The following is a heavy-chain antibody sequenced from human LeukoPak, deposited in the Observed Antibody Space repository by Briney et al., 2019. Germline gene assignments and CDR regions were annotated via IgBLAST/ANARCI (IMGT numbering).Heavy chain of an antibody. D-gene: IGHD5-24*01. CDR3: ARDGYTYFAY. CDR1: GFTFNSYA. Sequence: GGSLRLSCAASGFTFNSYAMTWVRQAPGKGLEWVSAISVSGGTTDYADSVKGRFTISRDNAKNSLYLQMNSLRAEDTAVYYCARDGYTYFAYWGQGALVTVSS. V-gene: IGHV3-23*01. CDR2: ISVSGGTT. J-gene: IGHJ4*02.